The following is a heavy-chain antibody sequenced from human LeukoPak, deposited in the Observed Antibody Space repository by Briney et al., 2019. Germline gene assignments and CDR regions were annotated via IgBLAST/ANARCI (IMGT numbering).Heavy chain of an antibody. D-gene: IGHD3-3*01. Sequence: PGGSLRLSCAASGFTFSSYSMNWVRQAPGKGLEWVSSISSSSSYIYYADSVKGRFTISRDNAKNSLYLQMNSLRAEDTAVYYCARGTTIFGVVHYYFDYWGQGTLVTVSS. CDR1: GFTFSSYS. CDR3: ARGTTIFGVVHYYFDY. J-gene: IGHJ4*02. CDR2: ISSSSSYI. V-gene: IGHV3-21*01.